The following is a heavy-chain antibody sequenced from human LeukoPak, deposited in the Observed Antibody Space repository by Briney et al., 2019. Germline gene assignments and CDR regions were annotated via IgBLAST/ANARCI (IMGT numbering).Heavy chain of an antibody. CDR3: ARLGAASAGALDN. CDR2: IKEDGSAT. J-gene: IGHJ4*02. V-gene: IGHV3-7*04. D-gene: IGHD6-13*01. CDR1: GFTFSTSW. Sequence: PGGSLRLSCEASGFTFSTSWMSWVRQAPGKGLEWAANIKEDGSATYYVDSVRGRFTISRDTAKSSLYLEMKYLGVDDTAVYYCARLGAASAGALDNWGQGTPVTVSS.